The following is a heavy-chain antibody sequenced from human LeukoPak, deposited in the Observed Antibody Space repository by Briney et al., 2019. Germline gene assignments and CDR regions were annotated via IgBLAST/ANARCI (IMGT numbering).Heavy chain of an antibody. D-gene: IGHD6-13*01. J-gene: IGHJ5*02. CDR3: AKDSGSGTGRSSWYPWFDP. CDR1: GFTFSSYA. V-gene: IGHV3-23*01. CDR2: ISGSGGST. Sequence: GGSLRLSCAASGFTFSSYAMSWVRQAPGKGLEWVSAISGSGGSTYYADSVKGRFTISRDNSKNTLNLQMNSLRAEDTAVYYCAKDSGSGTGRSSWYPWFDPWGQGTLVTVSS.